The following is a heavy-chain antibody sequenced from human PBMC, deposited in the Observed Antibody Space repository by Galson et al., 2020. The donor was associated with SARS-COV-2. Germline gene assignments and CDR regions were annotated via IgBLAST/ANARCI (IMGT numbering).Heavy chain of an antibody. D-gene: IGHD1-26*01. CDR3: AREGRWGLYFGC. Sequence: SETLSLTCTVSGGSINSGSYYWSWIRQPAGKGLEWIGRIYTSGSTNYNPSLKSRVTISLDTSKNQFSLRLSSVTAADTAVYYCAREGRWGLYFGCWGQGALVTVAS. V-gene: IGHV4-61*02. J-gene: IGHJ4*02. CDR1: GGSINSGSYY. CDR2: IYTSGST.